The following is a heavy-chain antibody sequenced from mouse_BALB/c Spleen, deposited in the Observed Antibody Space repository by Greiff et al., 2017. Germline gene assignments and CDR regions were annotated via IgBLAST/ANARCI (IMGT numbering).Heavy chain of an antibody. CDR1: GYTFTDYE. CDR2: IDPETGGT. D-gene: IGHD1-1*01. Sequence: QVQLKQSGAELVRPGASVTLSCKASGYTFTDYEMHWVKQTPVHGLEWIGAIDPETGGTAYNQKFKGKATLTADKSSSTAYMELRSLTSEDSAVYYCTSKSSHDYWGQGTTLTVSS. V-gene: IGHV1-15*01. J-gene: IGHJ2*01. CDR3: TSKSSHDY.